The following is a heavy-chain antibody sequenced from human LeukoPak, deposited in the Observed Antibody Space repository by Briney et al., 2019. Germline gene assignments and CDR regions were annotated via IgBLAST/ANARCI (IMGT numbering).Heavy chain of an antibody. CDR1: GGTFSSYA. CDR2: IIPIFGTA. V-gene: IGHV1-69*13. D-gene: IGHD2-21*02. Sequence: SVKVSCKASGGTFSSYAISWVRQAPGQGLEWMGGIIPIFGTANYAQMFQGRVTITADESTSTAYMELSSLRSEDTAVYYCARLLAYCGGDCLNWFDPWGQGTLVTVSS. J-gene: IGHJ5*02. CDR3: ARLLAYCGGDCLNWFDP.